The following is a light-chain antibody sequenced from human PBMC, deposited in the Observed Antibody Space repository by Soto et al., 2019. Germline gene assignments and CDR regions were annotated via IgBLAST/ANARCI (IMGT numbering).Light chain of an antibody. J-gene: IGKJ4*01. CDR1: QSVGTF. V-gene: IGKV3-11*01. CDR2: DAS. CDR3: EQRSNWPPALT. Sequence: ESVLTQSPATLSQSPGERATLSCRASQSVGTFLAWYQHKPGQAPRLLIYDASNRATGVPARFSGSGSGTDFTLTISSLEPEDFAVYYCEQRSNWPPALTFGGGTKVDIK.